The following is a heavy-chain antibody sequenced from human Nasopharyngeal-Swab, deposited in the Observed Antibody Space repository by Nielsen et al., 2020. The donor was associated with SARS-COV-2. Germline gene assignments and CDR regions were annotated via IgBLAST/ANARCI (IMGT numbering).Heavy chain of an antibody. D-gene: IGHD3-10*01. J-gene: IGHJ6*02. CDR1: GYTFSDFC. CDR2: VNPKSGDT. Sequence: ASVKVSCKASGYTFSDFCIQWIRQAPGQGLEWLGWVNPKSGDTNVAPKFQGWVTMTRDTSISTAYMELSRLRSDDTAIYYCARDWHPLIQPDSYYYGFDVWGQGTTVTVSS. CDR3: ARDWHPLIQPDSYYYGFDV. V-gene: IGHV1-2*04.